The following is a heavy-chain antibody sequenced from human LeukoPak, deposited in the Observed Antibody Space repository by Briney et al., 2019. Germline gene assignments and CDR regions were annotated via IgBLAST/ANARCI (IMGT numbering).Heavy chain of an antibody. V-gene: IGHV4-59*01. CDR2: IYYSGST. CDR1: GGSISSYY. D-gene: IGHD6-13*01. Sequence: PSETLSLTCTVSGGSISSYYWSWIRQPPGKGLEWSGYIYYSGSTNYNPSLKSRVTISVDTSKNQFYLKLSSVTAADTAVYHCARLAPDNSSWGYYYYGMDVWGQGTTVTVSS. CDR3: ARLAPDNSSWGYYYYGMDV. J-gene: IGHJ6*02.